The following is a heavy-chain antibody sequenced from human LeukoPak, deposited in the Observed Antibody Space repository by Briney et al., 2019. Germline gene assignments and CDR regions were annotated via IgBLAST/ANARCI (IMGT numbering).Heavy chain of an antibody. CDR2: ISGSGGST. J-gene: IGHJ4*02. CDR1: GFTFSSYA. CDR3: AKDLGDWDFDY. V-gene: IGHV3-23*01. D-gene: IGHD2-21*01. Sequence: GGSLRLSCAASGFTFSSYAMSWVRQAPGKGLEWVSAISGSGGSTYYADSVKGRFTISRDSSKNTLYLQMNSARAEDTAVYYCAKDLGDWDFDYWGQGTLVTVSS.